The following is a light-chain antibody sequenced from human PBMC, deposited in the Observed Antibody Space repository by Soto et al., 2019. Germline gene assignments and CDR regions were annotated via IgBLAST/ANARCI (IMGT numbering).Light chain of an antibody. J-gene: IGKJ4*01. V-gene: IGKV3-20*01. CDR2: GVS. CDR3: QQYGSIPLT. Sequence: EIVLTQSPGTLSLSPGERATLSCRASRTVSNSYLAWYQQKPGQAPRPLINGVSSRATGIPDRFSGSGSGTDFTLTISRLEPEDFAVYYCQQYGSIPLTFGGGTKVEIK. CDR1: RTVSNSY.